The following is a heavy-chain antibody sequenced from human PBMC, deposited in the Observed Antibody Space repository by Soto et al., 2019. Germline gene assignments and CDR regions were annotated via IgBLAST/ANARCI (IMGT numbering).Heavy chain of an antibody. CDR1: GYTFTGYY. J-gene: IGHJ4*02. Sequence: ASVKVSCKASGYTFTGYYMHWVRQAPGQGLEWMGWINPNSGGTNYAQKFQGWVTMTRDTSISTAYMELSRLRSDDTAVYYCARDYGSGSYYNWFDYWGQGTLVTVS. D-gene: IGHD3-10*01. CDR2: INPNSGGT. V-gene: IGHV1-2*04. CDR3: ARDYGSGSYYNWFDY.